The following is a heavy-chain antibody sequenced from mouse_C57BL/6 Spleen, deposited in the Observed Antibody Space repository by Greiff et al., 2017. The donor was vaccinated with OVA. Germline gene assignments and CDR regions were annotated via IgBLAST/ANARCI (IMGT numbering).Heavy chain of an antibody. CDR3: ARRTPSPYDYDRVYAMDY. CDR1: GFSLSTSGMG. CDR2: IYWDDDK. Sequence: QVTLKESGPGILQSSQTLSLTCSFSGFSLSTSGMGVSWIRQPSGKGLEWLAHIYWDDDKRYNPSLKSRLTISKDTSRNQVFLKITSVDTADTATYYCARRTPSPYDYDRVYAMDYWGQGTSVTVSS. V-gene: IGHV8-12*01. J-gene: IGHJ4*01. D-gene: IGHD2-4*01.